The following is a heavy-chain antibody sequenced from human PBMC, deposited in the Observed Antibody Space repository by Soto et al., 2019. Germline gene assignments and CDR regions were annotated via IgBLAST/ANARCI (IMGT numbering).Heavy chain of an antibody. CDR2: ISSSSSYT. Sequence: PGGSLRLSCAASGFTFSDYYMSWIRQAPGKGLEWVSYISSSSSYTNYADSVKGRFTISRDNAKNSLYLQMNSLRAEDTAVYYCASGLERRYDYYYYYGMDVWGQGTTVTVSS. V-gene: IGHV3-11*06. CDR3: ASGLERRYDYYYYYGMDV. D-gene: IGHD1-1*01. CDR1: GFTFSDYY. J-gene: IGHJ6*02.